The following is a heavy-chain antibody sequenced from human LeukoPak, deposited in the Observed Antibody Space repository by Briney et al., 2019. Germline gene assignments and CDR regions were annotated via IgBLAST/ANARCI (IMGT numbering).Heavy chain of an antibody. J-gene: IGHJ4*02. CDR2: IYYSGSTYSGST. V-gene: IGHV4-39*01. D-gene: IGHD4-11*01. Sequence: SETLSLTCTVSGGSISSSSYYWDWIRQPPGKGLEWIGSIYYSGSTYSGSTYYNLSLKSRVTISVDTSKPPFSLKLSSVTAADTAVYYCARRRSNYDDYWGQGTLVTVSS. CDR3: ARRRSNYDDY. CDR1: GGSISSSSYY.